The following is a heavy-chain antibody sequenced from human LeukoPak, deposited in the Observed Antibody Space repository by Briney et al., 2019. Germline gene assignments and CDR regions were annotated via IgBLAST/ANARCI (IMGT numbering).Heavy chain of an antibody. CDR1: GFTFSDHY. CDR2: TRNKANRYTT. V-gene: IGHV3-72*01. D-gene: IGHD3-3*01. CDR3: ARAVNTIFGVAFDY. Sequence: GGSLRLSCAASGFTFSDHYMDWVRQAPGKGLELVGRTRNKANRYTTEYAASVKSRFTISRDDSKNSLYLQMNSMKTEDTAVYYCARAVNTIFGVAFDYWGQGTLVTVSS. J-gene: IGHJ4*02.